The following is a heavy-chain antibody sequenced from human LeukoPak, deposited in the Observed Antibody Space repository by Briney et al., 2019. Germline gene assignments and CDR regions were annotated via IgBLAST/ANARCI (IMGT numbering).Heavy chain of an antibody. CDR3: ARGGVYYMDV. V-gene: IGHV1-2*02. D-gene: IGHD2-8*01. CDR1: GYTFTGYY. CDR2: INPNSGGT. Sequence: ASVKVSCKASGYTFTGYYMHWVRQAPGQGLEWMGWINPNSGGTNYAQKFQGGVTMTRNTSISTAYMELSSLRSEDTAVYYCARGGVYYMDVWGKGTTVTVSS. J-gene: IGHJ6*03.